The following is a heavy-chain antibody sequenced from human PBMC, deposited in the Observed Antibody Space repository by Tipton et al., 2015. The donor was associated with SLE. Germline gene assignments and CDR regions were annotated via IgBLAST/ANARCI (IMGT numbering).Heavy chain of an antibody. CDR3: ARVPITMVQGVPYAFDI. Sequence: TLSLTCTVSGGPISSHYWSWIRQPPGKGLEWIGYIYYSGSTNYNPSLKSRVTISVDTSKNQFSLKLSSVTAADTAVYYCARVPITMVQGVPYAFDIWGQGTMVTVSS. D-gene: IGHD3-10*01. CDR2: IYYSGST. CDR1: GGPISSHY. J-gene: IGHJ3*02. V-gene: IGHV4-59*11.